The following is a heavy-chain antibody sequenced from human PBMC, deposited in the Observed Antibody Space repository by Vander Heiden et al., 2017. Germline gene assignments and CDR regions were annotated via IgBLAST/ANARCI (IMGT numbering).Heavy chain of an antibody. V-gene: IGHV3-9*01. CDR3: AKDSLVGSGSVYGMDV. D-gene: IGHD1-26*01. Sequence: EVQLVESGGGLVQPGRSLRLSCAASGFTFDDYAMHWVRQAPGKGLEWVSGISWNSGSIGYADSVKGRFTISRDNAKNSLYLQMNSLRAEDTALYYCAKDSLVGSGSVYGMDVWGQGTTVTVSS. CDR2: ISWNSGSI. J-gene: IGHJ6*02. CDR1: GFTFDDYA.